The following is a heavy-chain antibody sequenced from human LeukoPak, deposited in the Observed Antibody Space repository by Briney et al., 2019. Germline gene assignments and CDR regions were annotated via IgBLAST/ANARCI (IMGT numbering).Heavy chain of an antibody. CDR2: IWYDGSNK. J-gene: IGHJ4*02. CDR3: TTSEYYYDSSGYGFDY. D-gene: IGHD3-22*01. V-gene: IGHV3-33*01. Sequence: GGSLRLSCAASGFTFSSYGMHWVRQAPGKGLEWVAVIWYDGSNKYYADSVKGRFTISRDNSKNTLYLQMNSLKTEDTAVYYCTTSEYYYDSSGYGFDYWGQGTLVTVSS. CDR1: GFTFSSYG.